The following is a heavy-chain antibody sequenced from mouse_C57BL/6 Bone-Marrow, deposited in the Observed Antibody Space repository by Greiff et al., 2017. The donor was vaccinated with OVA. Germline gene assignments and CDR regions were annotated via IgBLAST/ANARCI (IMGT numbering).Heavy chain of an antibody. CDR2: IDPSDSYT. CDR1: GYTFTSYW. V-gene: IGHV1-69*01. J-gene: IGHJ2*01. Sequence: VQLQQPGAELVMPGASVKLSCKASGYTFTSYWMHWVKQRPGQGLEWIGEIDPSDSYTNYNQKFKGKSTLTVDKASSTAYMQLSSLTSEDSAVYYCERDGYHFDYWGQGTTLTVSS. CDR3: ERDGYHFDY. D-gene: IGHD2-3*01.